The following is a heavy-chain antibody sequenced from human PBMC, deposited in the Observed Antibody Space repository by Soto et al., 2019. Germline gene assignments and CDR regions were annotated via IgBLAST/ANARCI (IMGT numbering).Heavy chain of an antibody. CDR3: ARDLGGISMAGDDAFDI. Sequence: ASVKVSCKAFGYTFTGYYMHWVRQAPGQGLEWKGWINPKSGGTNYAQKFQGWFTMTRDTSIRTAYMELSRLRSDDTAGSFCARDLGGISMAGDDAFDIWGPVTMVTVS. D-gene: IGHD3-10*01. CDR2: INPKSGGT. V-gene: IGHV1-2*04. J-gene: IGHJ3*02. CDR1: GYTFTGYY.